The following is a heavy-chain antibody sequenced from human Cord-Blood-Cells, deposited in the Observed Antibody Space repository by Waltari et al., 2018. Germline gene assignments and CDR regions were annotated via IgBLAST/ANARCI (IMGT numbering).Heavy chain of an antibody. V-gene: IGHV1-69*01. CDR3: ARDTYSSSSWTFHYYYYMDV. CDR2: IIPIFGTA. CDR1: GGTFSSYA. Sequence: QVQLVQSGAEVKKPGSSVKVSCKASGGTFSSYAISWVRQAPGQGLEWMGGIIPIFGTANYAQKFQGRVTITADESTSTAYMELSSLRSEDTAVYYCARDTYSSSSWTFHYYYYMDVWGKGTTVTVSS. J-gene: IGHJ6*03. D-gene: IGHD6-6*01.